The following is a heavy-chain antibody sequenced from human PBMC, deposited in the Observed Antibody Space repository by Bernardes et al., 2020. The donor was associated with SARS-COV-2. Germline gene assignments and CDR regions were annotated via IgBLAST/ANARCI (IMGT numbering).Heavy chain of an antibody. D-gene: IGHD4-17*01. CDR1: GFTFDGYT. J-gene: IGHJ3*02. CDR2: ISRDDSRI. V-gene: IGHV3-43*01. Sequence: GGSLRLSCTASGFTFDGYTMHWVRQPPGKGLEWVSLISRDDSRISYADSVKGRFTISRDNSKNSLYLQMNSLRTEDTALYYCAKLSELGSNDYRDPDVSLDSWGQGTMVTVSP. CDR3: AKLSELGSNDYRDPDVSLDS.